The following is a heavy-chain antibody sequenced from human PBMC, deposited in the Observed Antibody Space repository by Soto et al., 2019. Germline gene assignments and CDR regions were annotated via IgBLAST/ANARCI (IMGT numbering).Heavy chain of an antibody. V-gene: IGHV3-53*02. Sequence: EVQLVETGGGLTQPGGPLRLSCAASGFNVSSNSMNWVRQAPGKGLEWLSLIHSDTNTKYADSVKGRFTISRDSSENTVYLQMNSLRAEDTAVYYCARHGWLESWGQGTLVTVSS. J-gene: IGHJ5*01. CDR2: IHSDTNT. CDR1: GFNVSSNS. CDR3: ARHGWLES.